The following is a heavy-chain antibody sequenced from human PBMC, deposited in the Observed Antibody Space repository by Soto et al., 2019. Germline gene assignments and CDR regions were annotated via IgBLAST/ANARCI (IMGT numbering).Heavy chain of an antibody. CDR3: ARKGYCISTSCYANNWFDP. CDR2: IKQDGSEK. CDR1: GFTFSSYW. D-gene: IGHD2-2*01. Sequence: PGGSLRLSCAASGFTFSSYWMSWVRQAPGKGLEWVANIKQDGSEKYYVDSVKGRFTISRDNAKNSLYLQMNSLRAEDTAVYYCARKGYCISTSCYANNWFDPWGQGTLVTVSS. J-gene: IGHJ5*02. V-gene: IGHV3-7*01.